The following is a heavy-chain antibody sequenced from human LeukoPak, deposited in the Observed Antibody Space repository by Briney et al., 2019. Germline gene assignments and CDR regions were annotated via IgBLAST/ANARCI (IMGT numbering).Heavy chain of an antibody. D-gene: IGHD3-16*01. CDR3: ARGLTSYDYVWDY. J-gene: IGHJ4*02. CDR2: ISYDGSNK. CDR1: GFTFSSYA. V-gene: IGHV3-30-3*01. Sequence: GRSLRLSCAASGFTFSSYAMHWVRQAPGKGLEWVAVISYDGSNKYYADSVKGRFTISRDNSKNTLYLQMNSLRAEDTAVYYCARGLTSYDYVWDYWGQGTLVTVSS.